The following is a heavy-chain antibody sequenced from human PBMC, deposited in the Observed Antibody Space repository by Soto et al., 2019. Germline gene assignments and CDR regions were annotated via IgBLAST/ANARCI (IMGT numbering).Heavy chain of an antibody. CDR2: ITAAGTST. CDR1: GFTFSTYW. CDR3: ARGDPTYFDY. V-gene: IGHV3-74*01. J-gene: IGHJ4*02. D-gene: IGHD1-26*01. Sequence: GGSLRLSCAASGFTFSTYWMHWVRQAPGEGLVWLSRITAAGTSTSSADSVKGRFPISRDNAKNTLYLQMNSLRAEDTAMYYCARGDPTYFDYWGQGILVTVSS.